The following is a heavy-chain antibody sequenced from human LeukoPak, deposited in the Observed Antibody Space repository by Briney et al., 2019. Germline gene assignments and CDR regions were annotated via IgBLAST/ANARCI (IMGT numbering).Heavy chain of an antibody. Sequence: SETLSLTCTVSGGSISSGSYYWSWIRQPAGKGLEWIGRIYTSGSTNYNPSLKSRVTISVDTSKNQFSLKLSSVTAADTAVYYCARDRREKPAWGYFDYWGQGTLVTVSS. CDR2: IYTSGST. V-gene: IGHV4-61*02. CDR1: GGSISSGSYY. D-gene: IGHD7-27*01. CDR3: ARDRREKPAWGYFDY. J-gene: IGHJ4*02.